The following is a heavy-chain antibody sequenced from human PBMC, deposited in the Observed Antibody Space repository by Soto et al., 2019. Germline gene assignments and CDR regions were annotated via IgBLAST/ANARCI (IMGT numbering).Heavy chain of an antibody. V-gene: IGHV3-53*01. CDR3: ARVPRRDGDNLYGMDV. Sequence: EVQLVESGGGLIQPGGSLRLSCAASGFSVSSNYMSWVRQAPGKGLEWVSVIYSGGDTYYGDSVKGRFSISRDNSKNTLYLQMNSLRAEDTAVYYCARVPRRDGDNLYGMDVWGQGTTVTVSS. CDR2: IYSGGDT. CDR1: GFSVSSNY. J-gene: IGHJ6*02.